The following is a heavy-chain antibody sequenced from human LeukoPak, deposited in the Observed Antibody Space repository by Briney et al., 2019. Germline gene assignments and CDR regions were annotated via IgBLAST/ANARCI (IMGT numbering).Heavy chain of an antibody. CDR3: AKDSNGWYQRGSNYFDY. V-gene: IGHV3-23*01. D-gene: IGHD6-19*01. J-gene: IGHJ4*02. CDR1: GFTFTSYA. CDR2: ISGSGSSI. Sequence: GGSLRLSCAASGFTFTSYAMNWVRQAPGKGLERVSTISGSGSSIYYVDSVKGRFTISRDNSKNTLYLQMNSLRAEDTAEYYCAKDSNGWYQRGSNYFDYWGQGTLVTVSS.